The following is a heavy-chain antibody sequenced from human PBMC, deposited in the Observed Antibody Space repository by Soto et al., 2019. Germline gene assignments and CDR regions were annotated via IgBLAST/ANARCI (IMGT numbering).Heavy chain of an antibody. CDR1: GGTFSRFS. CDR2: VIPIFDII. J-gene: IGHJ4*02. CDR3: ARDGGTTVITKFDY. D-gene: IGHD4-17*01. Sequence: QVQLVQSEADVKKPGSSVKVSCKSSGGTFSRFSINWVRQAPGRGLEWMGGVIPIFDIINYAEKFQGRATITADKSTNTAYMELSSLTSEDTAVYYCARDGGTTVITKFDYWGQGTLVIVSS. V-gene: IGHV1-69*17.